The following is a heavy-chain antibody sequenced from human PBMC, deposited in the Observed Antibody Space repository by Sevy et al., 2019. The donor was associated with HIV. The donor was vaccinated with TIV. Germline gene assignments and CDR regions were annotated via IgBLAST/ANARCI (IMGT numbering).Heavy chain of an antibody. CDR3: ARVGLRFLEWLPHYGMDV. J-gene: IGHJ6*02. V-gene: IGHV3-11*01. D-gene: IGHD3-3*01. CDR1: GFSFSDYY. CDR2: ISTYGSTI. Sequence: GGSLRLSCAASGFSFSDYYMTWIRQAPGKGLEWVSYISTYGSTIYYADSVKGRFTISRDNARNSLYLQMNSLRAEDMAVYYCARVGLRFLEWLPHYGMDVWGQGTTVTVSS.